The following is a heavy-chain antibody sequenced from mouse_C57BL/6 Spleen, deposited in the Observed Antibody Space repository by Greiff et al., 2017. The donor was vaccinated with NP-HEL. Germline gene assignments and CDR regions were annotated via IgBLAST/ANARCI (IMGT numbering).Heavy chain of an antibody. J-gene: IGHJ1*03. CDR1: GFSLTSYG. CDR3: ARIPPFTTVVATRYFDV. Sequence: QVQLKESGPGLVQPSQSLSITCTVSGFSLTSYGVHWVRQSPGKGLEWLGVIWSGGSTDYNAAFISRLSISKDNSKSQVFFKMNSLQADDTAIYYCARIPPFTTVVATRYFDVWGTGTTVTVSS. CDR2: IWSGGST. V-gene: IGHV2-2*01. D-gene: IGHD1-1*01.